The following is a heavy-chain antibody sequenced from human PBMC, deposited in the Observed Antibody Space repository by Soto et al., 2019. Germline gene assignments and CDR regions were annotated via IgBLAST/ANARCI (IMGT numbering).Heavy chain of an antibody. CDR2: IGSGGDT. J-gene: IGHJ4*02. Sequence: EVQLGESGGALFQPGGSLRLSFAASGFPFSSSAMHWFRQVMGKGLEWVSGIGSGGDTYYPGSVKGRFTISRENAKNSFYLQMTSLRAGDTAIYYCARAGAVAGTALDYWGQGTLVAVSS. D-gene: IGHD6-19*01. CDR3: ARAGAVAGTALDY. CDR1: GFPFSSSA. V-gene: IGHV3-13*04.